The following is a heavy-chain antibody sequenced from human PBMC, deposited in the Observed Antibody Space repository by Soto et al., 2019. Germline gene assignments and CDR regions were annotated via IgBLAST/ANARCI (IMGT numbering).Heavy chain of an antibody. J-gene: IGHJ4*02. D-gene: IGHD6-6*01. V-gene: IGHV4-31*11. Sequence: PSETLSLTCAVADSAISSGGYYLSWIRQHPGKGLEWIGYIYYSGSTYYNPSLKSRVTISVDTSKNQFSLKLSSVTAADTAVYYCARDVKLRYVSSSSAGHYFDYWGQGTLVTVSS. CDR3: ARDVKLRYVSSSSAGHYFDY. CDR1: DSAISSGGYY. CDR2: IYYSGST.